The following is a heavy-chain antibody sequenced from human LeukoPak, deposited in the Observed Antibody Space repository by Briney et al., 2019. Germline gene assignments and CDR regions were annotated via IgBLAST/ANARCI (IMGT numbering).Heavy chain of an antibody. CDR2: IGTHNGNT. J-gene: IGHJ4*02. Sequence: ASVKVSCKASGYTFTSYGLSWARQAPGQGFEWIGWIGTHNGNTNYAQKFQGRVTLTTDTSTSTAYMELRSLRSDDTAVYYCATKGAYRQEDYWGQGTLVTVSS. V-gene: IGHV1-18*01. CDR1: GYTFTSYG. D-gene: IGHD2-21*01. CDR3: ATKGAYRQEDY.